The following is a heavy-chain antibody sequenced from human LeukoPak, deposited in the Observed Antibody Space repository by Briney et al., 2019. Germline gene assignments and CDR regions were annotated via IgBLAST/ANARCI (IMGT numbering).Heavy chain of an antibody. CDR1: GGSISTYY. Sequence: PSETLSLTCTLSGGSISTYYWSWIRQPPGQGLEWIGYIYHSGRTNYNPSRKSRVTISVDTSKNQFSLKLSSVTAADTAVYYCARGGGYASPIGYWGQGALVTVSS. V-gene: IGHV4-59*01. D-gene: IGHD5-12*01. J-gene: IGHJ4*02. CDR2: IYHSGRT. CDR3: ARGGGYASPIGY.